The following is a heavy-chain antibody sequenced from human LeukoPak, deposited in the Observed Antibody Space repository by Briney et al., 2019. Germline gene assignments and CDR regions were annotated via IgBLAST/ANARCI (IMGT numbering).Heavy chain of an antibody. CDR3: ARASGYGIY. CDR1: GFTFSNYW. D-gene: IGHD5-12*01. V-gene: IGHV3-7*01. Sequence: GGSLRLSCAASGFTFSNYWINWVRQAPGKGLEWVANINQDGSEKNYVDSVKGRFTISRDNAKDSVYLQMNSLRAEDTAVYYCARASGYGIYWGQGTLVTVSS. J-gene: IGHJ4*02. CDR2: INQDGSEK.